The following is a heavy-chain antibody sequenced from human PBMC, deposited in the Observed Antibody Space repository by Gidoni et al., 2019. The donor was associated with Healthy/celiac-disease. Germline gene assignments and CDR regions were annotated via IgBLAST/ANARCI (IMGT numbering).Heavy chain of an antibody. V-gene: IGHV4-34*01. Sequence: QVQLQQWCAGLLKPSETLSLTCAVYGGSFSGYYWSWIRQPPGKGLEWIGEINHSGSTNYNPSLKSRVTISVDTSKNKVSLKLSSVTAADTAVYYCARGNYYDSSGYQLDYWGQGTLVTVSS. CDR3: ARGNYYDSSGYQLDY. CDR1: GGSFSGYY. CDR2: INHSGST. D-gene: IGHD3-22*01. J-gene: IGHJ4*02.